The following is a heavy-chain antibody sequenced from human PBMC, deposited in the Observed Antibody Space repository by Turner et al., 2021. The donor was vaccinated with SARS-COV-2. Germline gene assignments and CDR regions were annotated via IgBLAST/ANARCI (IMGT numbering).Heavy chain of an antibody. CDR2: ISYDGINK. D-gene: IGHD5-12*01. CDR3: AKARDGYNWFDY. CDR1: GFTFSSYG. J-gene: IGHJ4*02. Sequence: QVQLVESGGGVVQPGRSLSLSCAASGFTFSSYGMHWVRQAPGKGLEWVAVISYDGINKYYADSVKGRFTISRDISKNTLYLQMNSLRAEDTAVYYCAKARDGYNWFDYWGQGTLVTVSS. V-gene: IGHV3-30*18.